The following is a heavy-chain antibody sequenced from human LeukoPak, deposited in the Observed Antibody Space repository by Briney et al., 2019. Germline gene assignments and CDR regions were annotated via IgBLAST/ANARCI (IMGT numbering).Heavy chain of an antibody. CDR3: AKGSSPNALLPVDY. D-gene: IGHD3-22*01. J-gene: IGHJ4*02. V-gene: IGHV4-34*01. CDR2: IYHSGST. Sequence: SETLSLTCAVYGGSFSGYYWSWIRQPPGKGLEWIGSIYHSGSTYYNPSLKSRVTISVDTSKNQFSLKLSSVTAAETAVYYCAKGSSPNALLPVDYWGQGTLVTISS. CDR1: GGSFSGYY.